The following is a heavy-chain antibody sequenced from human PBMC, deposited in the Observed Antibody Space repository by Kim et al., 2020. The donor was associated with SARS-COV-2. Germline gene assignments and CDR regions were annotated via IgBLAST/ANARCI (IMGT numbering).Heavy chain of an antibody. CDR2: GST. Sequence: GSTGAADSVKGRFTISRDNAKTSLYLQMNSLRAEYTALYHCARGLELQSGWGQGTLVTVSS. CDR3: ARGLELQSG. J-gene: IGHJ4*02. V-gene: IGHV3-20*01. D-gene: IGHD1-7*01.